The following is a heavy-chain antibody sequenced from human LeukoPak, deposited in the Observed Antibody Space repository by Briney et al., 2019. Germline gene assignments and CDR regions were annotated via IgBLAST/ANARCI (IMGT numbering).Heavy chain of an antibody. Sequence: PSQTLSLTCTVSGGSISSGSYYWSWIRQPAGKGLEWIGRIYTSGSTNYNPSLKSRVTISVDTSKNQFSLKLSSVTAADTAVYYCARGGGRLGYCSSTSCYTTNWFDPWGQGTLVTVSS. D-gene: IGHD2-2*02. V-gene: IGHV4-61*02. CDR3: ARGGGRLGYCSSTSCYTTNWFDP. CDR2: IYTSGST. J-gene: IGHJ5*02. CDR1: GGSISSGSYY.